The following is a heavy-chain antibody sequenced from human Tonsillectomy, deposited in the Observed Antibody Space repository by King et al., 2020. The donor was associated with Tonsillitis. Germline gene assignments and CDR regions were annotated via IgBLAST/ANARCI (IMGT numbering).Heavy chain of an antibody. Sequence: QLVQSGAEVKKPGASVKVSCKASGYTFTDYYIHWVRQAPGQGLEWMGWINPNSGGTNYAQKFQGRVTMTRDTSISTAYMELSRLRSDDTAVCFCARDSYYDGSGYSDYWGQGTLVTVSS. D-gene: IGHD3-22*01. CDR2: INPNSGGT. CDR1: GYTFTDYY. V-gene: IGHV1-2*02. CDR3: ARDSYYDGSGYSDY. J-gene: IGHJ4*02.